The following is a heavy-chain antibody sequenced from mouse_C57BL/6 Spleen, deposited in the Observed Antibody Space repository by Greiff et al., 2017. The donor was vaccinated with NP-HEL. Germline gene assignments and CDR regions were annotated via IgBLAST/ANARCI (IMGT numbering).Heavy chain of an antibody. D-gene: IGHD1-1*01. CDR2: ISSGGSYT. CDR3: ARLLRKDYFDY. V-gene: IGHV5-6*01. Sequence: EVKLVESGGDLVKPGGSLKLSCAASGFTFSSYGMSWVRQTPDKRLEWVATISSGGSYTYYPDSVKGRFTISRDNAKNTLYLQMSSLKSEDTAMYYCARLLRKDYFDYWGQGTTLTVSS. J-gene: IGHJ2*01. CDR1: GFTFSSYG.